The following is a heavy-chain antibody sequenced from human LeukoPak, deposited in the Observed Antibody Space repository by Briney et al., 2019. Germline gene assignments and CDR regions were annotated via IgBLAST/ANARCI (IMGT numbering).Heavy chain of an antibody. CDR2: IRYDGSNK. Sequence: PGGSLRLSCAASGFTFSSYGMHWVRQAPGKGLEWVAFIRYDGSNKYYADSVKGRFTISRDNSKNTLYLQMNSLRAEDTAVYYCAKINLRGPVVAATVYDYWGQGTLVTVSS. CDR1: GFTFSSYG. CDR3: AKINLRGPVVAATVYDY. V-gene: IGHV3-30*02. J-gene: IGHJ4*02. D-gene: IGHD2-15*01.